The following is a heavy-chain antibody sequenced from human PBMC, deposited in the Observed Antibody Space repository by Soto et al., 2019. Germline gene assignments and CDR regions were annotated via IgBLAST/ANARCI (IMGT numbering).Heavy chain of an antibody. CDR1: GYSISSGYY. CDR3: ATYRKFFQI. J-gene: IGHJ3*02. CDR2: IYHSGST. Sequence: PSETLSLTCAVSGYSISSGYYWGWIRQPPGKGLEWIGSIYHSGSTYYNPSLKSRVTISVDTSKNQFSLKLSSVTAADTAVYYCATYRKFFQIWGQGTKVT. V-gene: IGHV4-38-2*01.